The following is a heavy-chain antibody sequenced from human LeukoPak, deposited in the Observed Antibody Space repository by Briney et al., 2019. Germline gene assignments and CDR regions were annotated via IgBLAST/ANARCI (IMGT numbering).Heavy chain of an antibody. V-gene: IGHV4-30-2*01. CDR2: IYQRVTP. Sequence: PSETLSLTCAVSGGSIRRGGYSWRWIRQPPGKGLEWIGYIYQRVTPYYNPSLKSRFTTPVDTSKNQFSLKLSSVTAADTAVYYCARGPGYCIGGSCPYYFDYWGQGTLVTVSS. J-gene: IGHJ4*02. CDR1: GGSIRRGGYS. CDR3: ARGPGYCIGGSCPYYFDY. D-gene: IGHD2-15*01.